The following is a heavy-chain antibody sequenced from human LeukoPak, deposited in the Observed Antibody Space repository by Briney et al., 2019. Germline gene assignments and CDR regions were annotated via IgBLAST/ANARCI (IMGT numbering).Heavy chain of an antibody. Sequence: GGSLRLSCAASGFTFSSYGMHWVRQAPGKGLEWVAVISYDGSNKYYADSVKGRFTISRDNSKNTLYLQMNSLRAEDTAVYYCAREFPTLAYCGGDCPNGMDVWGQGTTVTVSS. CDR1: GFTFSSYG. CDR3: AREFPTLAYCGGDCPNGMDV. CDR2: ISYDGSNK. V-gene: IGHV3-30*19. D-gene: IGHD2-21*02. J-gene: IGHJ6*02.